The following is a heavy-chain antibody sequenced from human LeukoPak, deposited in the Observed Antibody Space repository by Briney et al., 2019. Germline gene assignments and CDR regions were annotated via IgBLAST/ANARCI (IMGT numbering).Heavy chain of an antibody. CDR2: ISYDGSNK. CDR3: ASTVNDY. Sequence: PGRSLRLSCAASGFTFSSYPMHWVRQAPGKGLEWVAVISYDGSNKYYADSVKGRFTISRDNSMNTLYLQMNSLRAEDTAVYYCASTVNDYWGQGTLVTVSS. V-gene: IGHV3-30-3*01. D-gene: IGHD4-17*01. CDR1: GFTFSSYP. J-gene: IGHJ4*02.